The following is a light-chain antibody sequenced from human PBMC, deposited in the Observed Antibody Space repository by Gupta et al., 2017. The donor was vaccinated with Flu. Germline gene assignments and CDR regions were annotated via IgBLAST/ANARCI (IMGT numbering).Light chain of an antibody. CDR3: LQPYSSYPKT. V-gene: IGKV1-39*01. CDR1: HSISSY. CDR2: DAA. J-gene: IGKJ4*01. Sequence: EGIIITCRAGHSISSYLLSYQQKTGKNPKMLLNDAASLQSGVLSRWSGSGSGTNVSITISSRQPEDYATYFCLQPYSSYPKTFGGGTRVEIK.